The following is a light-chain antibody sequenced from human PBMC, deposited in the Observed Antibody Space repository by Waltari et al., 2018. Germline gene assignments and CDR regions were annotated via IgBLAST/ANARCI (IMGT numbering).Light chain of an antibody. J-gene: IGLJ3*02. CDR1: SGHNSNI. CDR2: VNSDGSH. V-gene: IGLV4-69*01. Sequence: QLVLTHSPSASASLGASVRLTGTLDSGHNSNIIACHQQQPGKGPRYLMKVNSDGSHSKGAEIPDRFSGSGSGADRYLTISSVQSEDEADYYCQTGGHGTWVFGGGTKLTVL. CDR3: QTGGHGTWV.